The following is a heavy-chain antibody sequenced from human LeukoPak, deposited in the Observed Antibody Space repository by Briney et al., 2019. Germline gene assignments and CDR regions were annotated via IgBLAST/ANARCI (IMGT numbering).Heavy chain of an antibody. V-gene: IGHV4-59*01. CDR3: ARAPIPAAKFDP. J-gene: IGHJ5*02. CDR2: IYYNGNN. D-gene: IGHD2-2*01. CDR1: GGSMSSYY. Sequence: SETLSLTCTVSGGSMSSYYWTWIRQPPEKGLEWIGYIYYNGNNIYSPSLKSRVTISIDTSKNQFSLQLRSVTAADTAVYYCARAPIPAAKFDPWGQGTLVTVSS.